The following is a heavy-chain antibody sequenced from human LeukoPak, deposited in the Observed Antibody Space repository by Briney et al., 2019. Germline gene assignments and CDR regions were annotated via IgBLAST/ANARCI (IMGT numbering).Heavy chain of an antibody. CDR2: INHSGST. D-gene: IGHD3-22*01. CDR3: ARGRIAKIVVVHSFSYGMDV. J-gene: IGHJ6*02. Sequence: SETLSLTCAAYGESFSGYYWSWIRRPPGKGLEWIGEINHSGSTNYNPSLKSRVTISVDTSKNQFSLELRSVTAADTAVYYCARGRIAKIVVVHSFSYGMDVWGQGTAVTVSS. CDR1: GESFSGYY. V-gene: IGHV4-34*01.